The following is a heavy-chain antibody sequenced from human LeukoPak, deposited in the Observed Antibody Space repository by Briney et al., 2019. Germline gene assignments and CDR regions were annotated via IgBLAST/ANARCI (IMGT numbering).Heavy chain of an antibody. CDR3: AKDGTWCSSTSCYAGD. V-gene: IGHV3-23*01. J-gene: IGHJ4*02. CDR2: ISGSGGNT. CDR1: GFTFSSYE. Sequence: GGSLRLSCAASGFTFSSYEMNWVRQAPGKGLEWVSTISGSGGNTYYADSVKGRFTISRDNSKNTLYLQMNSLRAEDTAVFYCAKDGTWCSSTSCYAGDWAQGTLVAVSS. D-gene: IGHD2-2*01.